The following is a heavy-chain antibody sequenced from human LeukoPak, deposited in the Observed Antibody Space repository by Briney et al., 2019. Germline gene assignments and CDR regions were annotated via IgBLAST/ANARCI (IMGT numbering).Heavy chain of an antibody. Sequence: PSETLSLTCTVSGGSISSSYWSWIRQPAGKGLEWIGRIYTNGGINYNPSLKSRVTISFDKSQNQLSLRLSSVTAADTAVYYCAKTRSSPGWFDPWGQGTLVTVSS. V-gene: IGHV4-4*07. J-gene: IGHJ5*02. CDR1: GGSISSSY. CDR2: IYTNGGI. CDR3: AKTRSSPGWFDP.